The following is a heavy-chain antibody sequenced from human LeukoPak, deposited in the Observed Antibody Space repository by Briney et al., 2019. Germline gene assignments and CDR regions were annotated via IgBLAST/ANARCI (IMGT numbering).Heavy chain of an antibody. CDR1: GFTFSSYS. D-gene: IGHD3-22*01. V-gene: IGHV3-21*01. J-gene: IGHJ4*02. CDR3: ARDVNYYDSSGYYFDY. CDR2: ISSSSSYI. Sequence: GGSPGLSCAASGFTFSSYSMNWVRQAPGKGLEWVSSISSSSSYIYYADSVKGRFTISRDNARNSLYLQMNSLRAEDTAVYYCARDVNYYDSSGYYFDYWGQGTLVTVSS.